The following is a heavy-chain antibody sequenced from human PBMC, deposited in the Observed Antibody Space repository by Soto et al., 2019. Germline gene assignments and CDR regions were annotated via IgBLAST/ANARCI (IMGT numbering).Heavy chain of an antibody. CDR2: IYYSGST. Sequence: QVQLQESGPGLVKPSQTLSLTCTVSGGSISSGGYYWSWIRQHPGKGLEWIGYIYYSGSTYYNPYLQSRITISVDTSKNHFSLKLSSVTAADTAVYYCARGVSRYYDFWSGPHYFDYWGQGTLVTVSS. CDR1: GGSISSGGYY. V-gene: IGHV4-31*03. J-gene: IGHJ4*02. CDR3: ARGVSRYYDFWSGPHYFDY. D-gene: IGHD3-3*01.